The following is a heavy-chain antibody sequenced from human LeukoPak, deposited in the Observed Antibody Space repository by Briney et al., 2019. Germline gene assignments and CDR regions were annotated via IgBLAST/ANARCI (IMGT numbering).Heavy chain of an antibody. CDR2: ISGSGGST. D-gene: IGHD6-13*01. J-gene: IGHJ6*02. CDR1: GFTFNSYA. V-gene: IGHV3-23*01. CDR3: AKRGVAAAFDV. Sequence: GGSLRLSCAASGFTFNSYAISWVRQAPGKGLEWVSAISGSGGSTYYADSVKGRFTISRDNSKNTLHLQMNSLRVEDTAVYYCAKRGVAAAFDVWGQGTTVTVSS.